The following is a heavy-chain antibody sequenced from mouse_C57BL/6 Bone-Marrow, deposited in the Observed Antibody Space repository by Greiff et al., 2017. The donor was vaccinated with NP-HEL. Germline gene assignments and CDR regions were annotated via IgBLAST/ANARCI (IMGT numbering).Heavy chain of an antibody. Sequence: VQLQQPGAELVRPGTSVKLSCKASGYTFTSYWMHWVKQRPGQGLEWIGVIDPSDSYTNYNQKFKGKATLTVDTSSSTAYMQLSSLTSEDSAVYYCARERLFYGAYWGQGTLVTVSA. D-gene: IGHD2-1*01. CDR2: IDPSDSYT. CDR1: GYTFTSYW. V-gene: IGHV1-59*01. CDR3: ARERLFYGAY. J-gene: IGHJ3*01.